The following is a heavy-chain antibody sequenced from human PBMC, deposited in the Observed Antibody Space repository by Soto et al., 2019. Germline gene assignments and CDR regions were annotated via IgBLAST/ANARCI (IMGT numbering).Heavy chain of an antibody. CDR3: ARSDGRY. Sequence: SETLSLTCTVSGGSISSYYWSWLRQPPGKGLEWIGYIYYSGSTNYNPSLKSRVTISVDTSKNQFSLKLSSVTAADTAVYYCARSDGRYWGQGTLVTVS. V-gene: IGHV4-59*01. CDR2: IYYSGST. CDR1: GGSISSYY. J-gene: IGHJ4*02.